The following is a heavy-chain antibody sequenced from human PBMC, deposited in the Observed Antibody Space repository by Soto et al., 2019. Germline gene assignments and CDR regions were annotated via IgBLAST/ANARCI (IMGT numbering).Heavy chain of an antibody. CDR1: GGSFSGYY. J-gene: IGHJ4*02. CDR2: INHSGST. D-gene: IGHD3-3*01. Sequence: QVQLQQWGAGLLKPSETLSLTCAVYGGSFSGYYWSWIRQPPGKGLEWIGEINHSGSTNYNPSLKSRVTISVDTSKNQFSLKLSSVTAADTAVYYCARGPGTYYDFWSGYRGSVFSDYWGQGTLVTVSS. CDR3: ARGPGTYYDFWSGYRGSVFSDY. V-gene: IGHV4-34*01.